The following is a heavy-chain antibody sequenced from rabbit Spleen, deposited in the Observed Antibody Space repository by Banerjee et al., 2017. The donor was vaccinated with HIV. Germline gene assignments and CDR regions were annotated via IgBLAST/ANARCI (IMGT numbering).Heavy chain of an antibody. CDR1: GFSFSSYYY. Sequence: QEQLVESGGGLVQPEGSLTLTCTASGFSFSSYYYMCWVRQAPGKGLEWIACIYTDSGSTWYASWANGRITVSKTSSTTVTLQMTSLTAADTATYFCARGDSIIRFKFWGPGTLVTVS. J-gene: IGHJ4*01. D-gene: IGHD1-1*01. CDR2: IYTDSGST. V-gene: IGHV1S45*01. CDR3: ARGDSIIRFKF.